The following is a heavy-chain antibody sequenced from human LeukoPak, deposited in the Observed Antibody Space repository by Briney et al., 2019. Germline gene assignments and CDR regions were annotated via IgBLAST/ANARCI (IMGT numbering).Heavy chain of an antibody. CDR2: ICPGDSET. D-gene: IGHD3-22*01. V-gene: IGHV5-51*01. J-gene: IGHJ4*02. CDR3: ARGSSGFYYWYDY. Sequence: GESLKISCKVSGYIFSSSWIAWVRQMPGKGLEWMGIICPGDSETRYSPYFQGQVTMSADKSLSTAYLQWSSLKASDTAIYYCARGSSGFYYWYDYGGKGPLVSVSS. CDR1: GYIFSSSW.